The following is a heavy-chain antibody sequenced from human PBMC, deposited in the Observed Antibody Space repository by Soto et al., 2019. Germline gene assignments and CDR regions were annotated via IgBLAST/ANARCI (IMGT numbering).Heavy chain of an antibody. J-gene: IGHJ4*02. D-gene: IGHD5-12*01. Sequence: SETLSLTCAVYGGSFSGYYWSWIRQPPGKGLEWIGEINHSGSTNYNPSLKSRVTISVDTSKNQFSLKLNSVTAADTAVYYCATRTFGYSGYDAISWYFDYWGQGTLVTVSS. CDR1: GGSFSGYY. V-gene: IGHV4-34*01. CDR3: ATRTFGYSGYDAISWYFDY. CDR2: INHSGST.